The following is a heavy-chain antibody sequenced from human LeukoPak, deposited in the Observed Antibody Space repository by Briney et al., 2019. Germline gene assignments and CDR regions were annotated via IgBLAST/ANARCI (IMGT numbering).Heavy chain of an antibody. V-gene: IGHV4-39*01. Sequence: PSETLSLTCTVSGGSISSSSYYWGWIRQPPGKGLEWIGSIYYSGSTYYNPSLKSRVTISVDTSKNQFSLKLSSVTAADTAVYYCASPSGILWELPSHFDYWGQGTLVTVSS. CDR2: IYYSGST. CDR1: GGSISSSSYY. CDR3: ASPSGILWELPSHFDY. J-gene: IGHJ4*02. D-gene: IGHD1-26*01.